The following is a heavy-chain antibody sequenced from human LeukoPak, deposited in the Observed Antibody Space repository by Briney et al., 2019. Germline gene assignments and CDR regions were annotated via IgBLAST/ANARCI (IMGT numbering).Heavy chain of an antibody. CDR3: ARSRDYYGSGSFDY. V-gene: IGHV3-48*03. CDR2: ISSSGSTI. CDR1: GFTFSSYG. D-gene: IGHD3-10*01. J-gene: IGHJ4*02. Sequence: GGSLRLSCAASGFTFSSYGMNWVRQAPGKGLEWVSYISSSGSTIYYADSVKGRFTISRDNAKNPLYLQMNSLRAEDTALYYCARSRDYYGSGSFDYWGQGTLVTVSS.